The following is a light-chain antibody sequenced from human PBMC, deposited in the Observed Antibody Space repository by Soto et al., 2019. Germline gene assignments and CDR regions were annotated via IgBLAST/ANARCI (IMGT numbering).Light chain of an antibody. V-gene: IGLV2-8*01. CDR3: SSYAGSNNPVV. CDR1: SSDVGSYKY. CDR2: EVS. Sequence: QSVLTHPPSASGSPGQSVTISCTGTSSDVGSYKYVSWYQQHPGKAPKLMIYEVSQRPSGVPDRFSGSKSGNTASLTVSGLQADDEADYYCSSYAGSNNPVVFGGGTKLTVL. J-gene: IGLJ2*01.